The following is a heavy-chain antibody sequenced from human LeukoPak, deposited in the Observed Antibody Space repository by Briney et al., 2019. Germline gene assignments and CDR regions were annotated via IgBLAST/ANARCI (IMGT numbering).Heavy chain of an antibody. Sequence: SETLSLTCTVSGGSISSYYWSWIRQPPGKGLEWIGNIYDSGSTSYNPSLKSRVTISVDTSKNQCSLKLSSVAAADTAVYYCARQSISGSSLSYFDYWGQGTLVNVSS. J-gene: IGHJ4*02. CDR2: IYDSGST. CDR1: GGSISSYY. V-gene: IGHV4-59*01. D-gene: IGHD3-22*01. CDR3: ARQSISGSSLSYFDY.